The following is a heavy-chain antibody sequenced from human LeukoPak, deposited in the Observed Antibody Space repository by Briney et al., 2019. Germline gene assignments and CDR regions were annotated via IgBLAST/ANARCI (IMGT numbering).Heavy chain of an antibody. J-gene: IGHJ4*02. CDR2: ISSSGSTK. V-gene: IGHV3-11*01. CDR1: GFIFSDYY. Sequence: GGSLRLSCAASGFIFSDYYMSWIRQAPGKGLEWVSYISSSGSTKYYADSVKGRFTISRDNAKNSLYVQMNSLRAEDTAVYYCARAPGQQLATNFDYWGQGTLVTVSS. D-gene: IGHD6-13*01. CDR3: ARAPGQQLATNFDY.